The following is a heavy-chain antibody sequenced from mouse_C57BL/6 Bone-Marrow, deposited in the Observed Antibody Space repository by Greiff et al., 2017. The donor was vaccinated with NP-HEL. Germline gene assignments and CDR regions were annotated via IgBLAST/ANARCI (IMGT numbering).Heavy chain of an antibody. V-gene: IGHV1-9*01. J-gene: IGHJ4*01. Sequence: QVQLQQSGAELMKPGASVKLSCKATGYTFTGYWLEWVKQRPGHGLEWIGEILPGSGSTNYNEKFKGKATFTADTSSNTAYMQLSSLTTEDSAIYYCARLITTVVAHYYAMDYWGQGTSVTVSS. CDR1: GYTFTGYW. CDR3: ARLITTVVAHYYAMDY. CDR2: ILPGSGST. D-gene: IGHD1-1*01.